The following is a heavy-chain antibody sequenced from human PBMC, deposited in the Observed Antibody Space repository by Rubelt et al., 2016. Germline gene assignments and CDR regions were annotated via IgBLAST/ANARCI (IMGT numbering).Heavy chain of an antibody. CDR3: AKDPPPNIAAAGIFDY. J-gene: IGHJ4*02. CDR2: ISGSGGST. V-gene: IGHV3-23*01. Sequence: EVQLLESGGGLVQPGGSLRLSCAASGFTFSSYAMSWVRQAPGKGLEWVSAISGSGGSTYYADSLKGRLTISRDNSKNTLYLQMNSLRAEDTAVYYCAKDPPPNIAAAGIFDYWGQGTLVTVSS. D-gene: IGHD6-13*01. CDR1: GFTFSSYA.